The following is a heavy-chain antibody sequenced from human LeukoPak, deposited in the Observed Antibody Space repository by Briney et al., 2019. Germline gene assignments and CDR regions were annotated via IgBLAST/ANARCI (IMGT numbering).Heavy chain of an antibody. V-gene: IGHV3-30*02. CDR1: GFTFSSYG. D-gene: IGHD3-10*01. J-gene: IGHJ5*02. Sequence: GRSLRLSCAASGFTFSSYGMHWVRQAPGKGLEWVAFIRYDGSNKYYADSVKGRFTISRDNSKNTLYLQMNSLRAEDTAVYYCAKDVFPLVRGVAGNWFDPWGQGTLVTVSS. CDR2: IRYDGSNK. CDR3: AKDVFPLVRGVAGNWFDP.